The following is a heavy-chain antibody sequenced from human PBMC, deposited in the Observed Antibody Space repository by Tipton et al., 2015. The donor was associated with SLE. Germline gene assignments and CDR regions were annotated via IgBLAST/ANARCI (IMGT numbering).Heavy chain of an antibody. Sequence: GLVKPSETLSITCTVSGGPFSTHYWSWIRQPPGKGLEWIGYISYTGNTNFNPSLKSRVTMSVATSKNQFSLRLTSVTAADTAMYYCARDSAVNFWYFDLWGRGTLVTVSS. CDR1: GGPFSTHY. CDR3: ARDSAVNFWYFDL. J-gene: IGHJ2*01. CDR2: ISYTGNT. V-gene: IGHV4-59*11.